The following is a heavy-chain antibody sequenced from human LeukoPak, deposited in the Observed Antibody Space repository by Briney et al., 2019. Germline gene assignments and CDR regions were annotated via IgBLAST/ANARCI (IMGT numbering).Heavy chain of an antibody. Sequence: SVKVSCKASGGTFSSYAISWVRQAPGQGLEWMGRIIPILGIANYAQKFQGRVTITADKSTSTAYMELSSLRSEDTAVYYCARDPTEDIVATGDYWGQGTLVTVSS. CDR3: ARDPTEDIVATGDY. J-gene: IGHJ4*02. CDR2: IIPILGIA. V-gene: IGHV1-69*04. D-gene: IGHD5-12*01. CDR1: GGTFSSYA.